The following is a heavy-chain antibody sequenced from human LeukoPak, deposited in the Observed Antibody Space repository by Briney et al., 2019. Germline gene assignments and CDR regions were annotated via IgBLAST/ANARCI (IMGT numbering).Heavy chain of an antibody. V-gene: IGHV3-30*18. CDR2: ISYDGSNK. CDR1: GFTFSSYG. Sequence: GGSLRLSCAASGFTFSSYGMHWVRQAPGKGLEWVAVISYDGSNKYYADSVKGRFTISRDNSKNTLYLQMNSLRAEDTAVYYCAKDHIVDIVVVPAATNPDYWGQGTLVTVSS. CDR3: AKDHIVDIVVVPAATNPDY. D-gene: IGHD2-2*01. J-gene: IGHJ4*02.